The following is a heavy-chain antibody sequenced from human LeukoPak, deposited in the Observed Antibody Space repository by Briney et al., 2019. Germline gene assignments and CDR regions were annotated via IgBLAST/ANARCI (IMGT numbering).Heavy chain of an antibody. J-gene: IGHJ4*02. CDR1: GLSFSFYA. V-gene: IGHV3-23*01. CDR3: AKVDYGDY. Sequence: GGSLRLSCAASGLSFSFYAMSWVRQAPGKGLEWVSSISGGGAGTYYADSVRGRFTISRDNSKNTLYLQMNSLRAEDTALYYCAKVDYGDYWGQGTLVTVSS. CDR2: ISGGGAGT.